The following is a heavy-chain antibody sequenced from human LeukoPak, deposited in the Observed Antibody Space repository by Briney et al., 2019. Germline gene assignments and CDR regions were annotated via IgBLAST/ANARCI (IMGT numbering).Heavy chain of an antibody. CDR2: ISAYNGST. CDR1: GYTFTSYD. CDR3: ARNRWEYYYDSSGPSYYFDY. Sequence: ASVKVSCKASGYTFTSYDINWVRQAPGQGLEWMGWISAYNGSTNYAQKLQGRVTMTTDTSTSTAYMELRSLRSDDTAVYYCARNRWEYYYDSSGPSYYFDYWGQGTLVTVSS. V-gene: IGHV1-18*01. J-gene: IGHJ4*02. D-gene: IGHD3-22*01.